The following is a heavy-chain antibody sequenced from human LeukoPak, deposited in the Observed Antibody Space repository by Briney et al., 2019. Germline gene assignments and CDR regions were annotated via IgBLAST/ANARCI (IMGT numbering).Heavy chain of an antibody. CDR3: ARSSDYDSSGYYPPFDY. CDR2: IIPIFGTA. J-gene: IGHJ4*02. V-gene: IGHV1-69*13. Sequence: GASVKVSCKASGYTFTSYGISWVRQAPGQGLEWMGGIIPIFGTANYAQKFQGRVTITADESTSTAYMELSSLRSEDTAVYYCARSSDYDSSGYYPPFDYWGQGTLVTVSS. D-gene: IGHD3-22*01. CDR1: GYTFTSYG.